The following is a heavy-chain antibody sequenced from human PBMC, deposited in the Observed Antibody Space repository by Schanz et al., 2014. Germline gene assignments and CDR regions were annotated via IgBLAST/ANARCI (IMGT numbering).Heavy chain of an antibody. CDR1: RYPFTAYY. D-gene: IGHD6-19*01. CDR2: INTNTGNP. CDR3: TTETIAMAGTFSI. J-gene: IGHJ4*02. V-gene: IGHV7-4-1*02. Sequence: QVHLVQSGSEVKKPGASVKVSCKASRYPFTAYYMHWVRQAPGQGLEWMGRINTNTGNPTYAQGFTGRFVFSLDTSVSTAYLQISSLKAEDTAAYYCTTETIAMAGTFSIWGQGTLVTVSS.